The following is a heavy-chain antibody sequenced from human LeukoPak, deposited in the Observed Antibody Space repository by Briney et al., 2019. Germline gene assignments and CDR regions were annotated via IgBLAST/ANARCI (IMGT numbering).Heavy chain of an antibody. Sequence: GESLQISFKGSGYNFTSYWIAWVRPVPGKGLEWMGIIYPGDSDTRYSPSFQGQVSISADKSISAAYLQWSSLKASDTAIYYCARQTDSTSWHFHIEFWGQGTLVTVSS. CDR3: ARQTDSTSWHFHIEF. J-gene: IGHJ4*02. CDR1: GYNFTSYW. D-gene: IGHD6-13*01. CDR2: IYPGDSDT. V-gene: IGHV5-51*01.